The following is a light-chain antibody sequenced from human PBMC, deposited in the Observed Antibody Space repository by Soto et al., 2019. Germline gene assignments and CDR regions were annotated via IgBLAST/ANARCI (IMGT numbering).Light chain of an antibody. Sequence: VMTQSPLALAVTPGEPASISCRSNQSLLKSGGYNYLDWYLQKPGQSPQVVIYMGAGRAPGVPDRFSGRGSGTRFTLEISRVEAEDVGVYYCMQSLQTLYTFGQGTKLEIK. CDR1: QSLLKSGGYNY. CDR3: MQSLQTLYT. V-gene: IGKV2-28*01. CDR2: MGA. J-gene: IGKJ2*01.